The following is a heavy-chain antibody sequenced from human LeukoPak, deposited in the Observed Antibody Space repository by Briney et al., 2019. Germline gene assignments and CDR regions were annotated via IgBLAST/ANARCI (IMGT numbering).Heavy chain of an antibody. D-gene: IGHD3-22*01. J-gene: IGHJ4*02. Sequence: ASVRVSCKASGYTFTSYDINWVRQATGQGLEWMGWMNPNNGDTDYAQKFQGRVTFTRNTSISTAYMELSSLRSEDTAVYYCARGRDYYDSSGFPLMLYWGQGTLVTVSS. CDR1: GYTFTSYD. CDR3: ARGRDYYDSSGFPLMLY. CDR2: MNPNNGDT. V-gene: IGHV1-8*03.